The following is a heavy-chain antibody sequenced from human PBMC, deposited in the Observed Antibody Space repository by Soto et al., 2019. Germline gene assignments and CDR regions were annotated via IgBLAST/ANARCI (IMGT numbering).Heavy chain of an antibody. CDR3: ARDLGYIYPDY. V-gene: IGHV1-3*01. CDR1: GYTFTSYA. J-gene: IGHJ4*02. Sequence: ASVKVSCKASGYTFTSYAIHWVRQAPGQRLECMGWINAGNGNTKYSQKFQGRVTITRDTSASTAYMELSSLTSQDTAVYYCARDLGYIYPDYWGQGTLVTVST. CDR2: INAGNGNT. D-gene: IGHD5-18*01.